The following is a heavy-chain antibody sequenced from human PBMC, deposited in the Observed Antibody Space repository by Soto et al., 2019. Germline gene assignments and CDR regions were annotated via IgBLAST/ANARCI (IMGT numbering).Heavy chain of an antibody. CDR1: GFTFSSYA. D-gene: IGHD3-9*01. Sequence: GGSLRLSCAASGFTFSSYAMSWVRQAPGKGLEWVSAIIGSGGSTYYADSVKGRFTISRDNSKNTLYLQMNSLRAEDTAVYYCAKDRLGDILTGYYKSAPFDYWGQGTLVTVSS. CDR2: IIGSGGST. CDR3: AKDRLGDILTGYYKSAPFDY. J-gene: IGHJ4*02. V-gene: IGHV3-23*01.